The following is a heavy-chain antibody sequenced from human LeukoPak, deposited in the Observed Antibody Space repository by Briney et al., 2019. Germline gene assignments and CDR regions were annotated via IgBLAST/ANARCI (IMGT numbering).Heavy chain of an antibody. CDR2: ISYDGSNK. V-gene: IGHV3-30*03. D-gene: IGHD1-26*01. Sequence: GGSLRLSCAASGFTFSSYGMHWVRQAPGKGLEWVAVISYDGSNKYYADSVKGRFTISRDNAKNSVYLQMSSLRVDDTAFYYCARRSVAGATTGYYYDSWGQGTLVTVSS. CDR3: ARRSVAGATTGYYYDS. CDR1: GFTFSSYG. J-gene: IGHJ4*02.